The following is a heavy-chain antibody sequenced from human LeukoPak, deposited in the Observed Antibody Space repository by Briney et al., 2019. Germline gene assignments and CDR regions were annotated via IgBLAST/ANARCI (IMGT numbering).Heavy chain of an antibody. CDR1: GGSFSGYY. V-gene: IGHV4-34*01. J-gene: IGHJ6*03. D-gene: IGHD1-7*01. Sequence: KPSETLSLTCAVYGGSFSGYYWSWIRQPPGKGLEWIGEINHSGSTNYSPSLKSRVTISVDTSKNQFSLKLSSVTAADTAVYYCARGPRETGTYWNSYYYYMDVWGKGTTVTVSS. CDR3: ARGPRETGTYWNSYYYYMDV. CDR2: INHSGST.